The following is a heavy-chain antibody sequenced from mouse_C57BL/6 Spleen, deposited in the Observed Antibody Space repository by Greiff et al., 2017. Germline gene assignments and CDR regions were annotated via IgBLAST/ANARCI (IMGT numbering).Heavy chain of an antibody. CDR1: GYTFTSYG. CDR2: IYPRSGNT. Sequence: QVQLQQSGAELARPGASVKLSCKASGYTFTSYGISWVKQRTGQGLEWIGEIYPRSGNTYYNEKFKGKATLTADKSSSTAYMELRSLTSEDSAVYFCARRDWDEGYFDDGGQGTTLTVSS. D-gene: IGHD4-1*01. CDR3: ARRDWDEGYFDD. J-gene: IGHJ2*01. V-gene: IGHV1-81*01.